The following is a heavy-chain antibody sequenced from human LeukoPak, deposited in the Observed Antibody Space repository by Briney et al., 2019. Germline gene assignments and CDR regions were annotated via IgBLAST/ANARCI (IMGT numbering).Heavy chain of an antibody. CDR3: ARGGYYYGSGSYFNWFDP. CDR2: INHSGST. Sequence: PSETLSLTCAVYGGSFSGYYWSWIRQPPGKGLEWIGEINHSGSTNYNPSLKSRVTISVDTSKNQFSLKLSSVTAADTAVYYCARGGYYYGSGSYFNWFDPWGQGTLVTVSS. J-gene: IGHJ5*02. CDR1: GGSFSGYY. V-gene: IGHV4-34*01. D-gene: IGHD3-10*01.